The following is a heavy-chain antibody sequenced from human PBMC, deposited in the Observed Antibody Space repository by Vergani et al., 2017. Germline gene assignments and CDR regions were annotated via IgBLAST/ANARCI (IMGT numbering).Heavy chain of an antibody. CDR2: IWYDGSNK. V-gene: IGHV3-33*01. CDR1: GFTFSSYG. Sequence: QVQLVESGGGVVQPGRSLRLSCAASGFTFSSYGMHWVRQAPGKGLEWVAVIWYDGSNKYYADSVKGRFTISRDNSKNTLYLQMNSLRAEDTAVYYCASTRPTQEGGYSYGDLGYWGQGTLVTVSS. J-gene: IGHJ4*02. D-gene: IGHD5-18*01. CDR3: ASTRPTQEGGYSYGDLGY.